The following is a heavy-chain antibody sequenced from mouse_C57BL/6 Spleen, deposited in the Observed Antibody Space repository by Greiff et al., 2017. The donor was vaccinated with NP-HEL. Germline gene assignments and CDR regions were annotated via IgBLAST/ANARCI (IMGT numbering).Heavy chain of an antibody. CDR3: ARSSPYYYAMDY. D-gene: IGHD1-1*01. CDR1: GYTFTDYN. V-gene: IGHV1-18*01. CDR2: INPNNGGT. J-gene: IGHJ4*01. Sequence: EVQLQQSGPELVKPGASVKIPCKASGYTFTDYNMDWVKQSHGKSLEWIGDINPNNGGTIYNQKFKGKATLNVDKSSSTAYMELRSLTSEDTAVYYCARSSPYYYAMDYWGQGTSVTVSS.